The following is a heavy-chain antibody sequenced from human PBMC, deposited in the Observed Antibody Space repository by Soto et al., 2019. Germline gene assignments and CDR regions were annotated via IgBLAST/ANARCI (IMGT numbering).Heavy chain of an antibody. V-gene: IGHV4-59*08. CDR3: ARRYGSAFDI. D-gene: IGHD1-26*01. J-gene: IGHJ3*02. Sequence: SETLSLTCTVSGGSVSSYYWSWIRQPPGKGLEWIGYIYYSGSTNYNPSLKSRVTISVDTSKNQFSLKLSSVTAADTAVYYCARRYGSAFDIWGQGTMVTVSS. CDR1: GGSVSSYY. CDR2: IYYSGST.